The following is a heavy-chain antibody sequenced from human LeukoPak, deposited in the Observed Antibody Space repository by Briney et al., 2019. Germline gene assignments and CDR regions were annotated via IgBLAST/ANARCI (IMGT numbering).Heavy chain of an antibody. V-gene: IGHV4-59*01. CDR1: GGSISSYY. D-gene: IGHD4-17*01. CDR2: IYYSGST. J-gene: IGHJ6*03. CDR3: AGVPGGDYVRYYYYYYMDV. Sequence: SETLSLTCTVSGGSISSYYLSWIRQPPGKGLEWIGYIYYSGSTNYNPSLKSRVTISVDTSKNQFSLKLSSVTAADTAVYYCAGVPGGDYVRYYYYYYMDVWGKGTTVTVSS.